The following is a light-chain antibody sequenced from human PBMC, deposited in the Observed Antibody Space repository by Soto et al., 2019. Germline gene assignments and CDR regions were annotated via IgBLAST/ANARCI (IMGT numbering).Light chain of an antibody. Sequence: EIVLTQSPGTLSLSPGERATLSCRASQGVRGNLAWYQQKPGQAPRLLIYGASTRATGIPARFSGSGSGTEFTLTISSLQSEDFAVYYCQQYSIWRTFGQGTKVDNK. J-gene: IGKJ1*01. CDR1: QGVRGN. V-gene: IGKV3-15*01. CDR3: QQYSIWRT. CDR2: GAS.